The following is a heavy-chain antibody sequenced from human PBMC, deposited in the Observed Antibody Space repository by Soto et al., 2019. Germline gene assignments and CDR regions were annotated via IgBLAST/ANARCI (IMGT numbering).Heavy chain of an antibody. CDR1: GFTFSSYA. D-gene: IGHD3-9*01. J-gene: IGHJ3*02. CDR2: ISDSGGST. Sequence: GGSLRLSCAASGFTFSSYAMSWVRQAPGKGLEWVSAISDSGGSTYYADSVKGRFTISRDNSKNTLYLQMNSLRAEDTAVYYCAKDRRTYYDILTGYQRVDAFDIWGQGTMVTVSS. CDR3: AKDRRTYYDILTGYQRVDAFDI. V-gene: IGHV3-23*01.